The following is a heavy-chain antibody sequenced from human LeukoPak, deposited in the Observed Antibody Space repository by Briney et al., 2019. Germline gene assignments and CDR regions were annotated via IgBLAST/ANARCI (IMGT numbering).Heavy chain of an antibody. CDR3: ARGSGGSGGMDV. V-gene: IGHV4-34*01. Sequence: PSETLSLTCAVYGGCFSGYYWCWIRQPPGAGREWIGEIKHSGSTNYNPPLKIRDTLSVDTSKNQFYLMLTSVTGADTGVYYCARGSGGSGGMDVWGEGTTVTVSS. CDR2: IKHSGST. J-gene: IGHJ6*04. CDR1: GGCFSGYY. D-gene: IGHD3-10*01.